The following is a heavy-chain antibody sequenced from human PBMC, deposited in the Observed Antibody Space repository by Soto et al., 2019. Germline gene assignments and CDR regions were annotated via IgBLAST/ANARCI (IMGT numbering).Heavy chain of an antibody. Sequence: LRLSCAASGFTFSNYCMHWVRQAPGKGLEWVAIIWHDGNNKYYADSVRGRFIISRDNSKNRLYLQMNSLRAEDTAVYYCASDLVGASDSYGLDVWGQGTPVTVSS. D-gene: IGHD1-26*01. CDR2: IWHDGNNK. V-gene: IGHV3-33*01. J-gene: IGHJ6*02. CDR3: ASDLVGASDSYGLDV. CDR1: GFTFSNYC.